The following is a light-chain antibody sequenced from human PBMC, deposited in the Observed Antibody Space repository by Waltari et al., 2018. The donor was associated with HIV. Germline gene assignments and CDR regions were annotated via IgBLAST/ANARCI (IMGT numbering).Light chain of an antibody. Sequence: QSVLTQPPSASGTPGQRVTISCSGSISNIGSNYVYWYQQLPGTAPKLLSYRNNQRPSGVPDRFSGSKSGTSASLAISGLRSEDEADYYCAAWDDSLSGAVFGGGTQLTVL. CDR1: ISNIGSNY. CDR3: AAWDDSLSGAV. V-gene: IGLV1-47*01. J-gene: IGLJ7*01. CDR2: RNN.